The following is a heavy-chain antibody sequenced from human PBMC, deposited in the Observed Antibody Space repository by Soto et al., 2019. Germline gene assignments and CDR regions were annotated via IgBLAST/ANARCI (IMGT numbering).Heavy chain of an antibody. J-gene: IGHJ4*02. V-gene: IGHV3-7*03. Sequence: PGGSLRLSCVASGFSFSNYWMGWVRQAPGKGLEWVANIKQDASESYYVDSVRGRFTISRDNAHNSLYLQMSSLRAEDTAVYFCAGGYTYGYIHYWGRGTLVTVS. D-gene: IGHD5-18*01. CDR1: GFSFSNYW. CDR2: IKQDASES. CDR3: AGGYTYGYIHY.